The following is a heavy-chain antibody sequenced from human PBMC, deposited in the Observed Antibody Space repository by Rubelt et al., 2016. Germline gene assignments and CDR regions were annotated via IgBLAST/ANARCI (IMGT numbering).Heavy chain of an antibody. CDR2: ISGSGDTT. J-gene: IGHJ4*02. Sequence: GGCLRLSCAASGFTFSSYGMNWVRQAPGKGLEWVSGISGSGDTTYYTDSVKGRFTISRDNSQNTLSLQMNNLRAEDTAVYYCARGGSLYNWNDDGGDYWGQGTLVTVSS. V-gene: IGHV3-23*01. CDR1: GFTFSSYG. CDR3: ARGGSLYNWNDDGGDY. D-gene: IGHD1-20*01.